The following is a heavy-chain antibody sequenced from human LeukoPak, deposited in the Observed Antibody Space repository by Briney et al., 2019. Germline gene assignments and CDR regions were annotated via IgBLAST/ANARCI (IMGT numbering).Heavy chain of an antibody. Sequence: PSETLSLTCTVSGGSISSSSYYWGWIRQPPGKGLEWIGSIYYSGSTYYNPSLKSRVTISVDTSKNQFSLKLSSVTAADTAVYYCARFGFDWLLYDYWGQGTLVTVSS. CDR1: GGSISSSSYY. CDR3: ARFGFDWLLYDY. D-gene: IGHD3-9*01. V-gene: IGHV4-39*07. CDR2: IYYSGST. J-gene: IGHJ4*02.